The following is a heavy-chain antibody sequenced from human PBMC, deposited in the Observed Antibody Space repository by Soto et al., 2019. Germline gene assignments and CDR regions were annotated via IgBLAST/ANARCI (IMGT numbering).Heavy chain of an antibody. V-gene: IGHV3-13*04. J-gene: IGHJ3*02. CDR3: APHKFGLGAFDI. D-gene: IGHD3-10*01. CDR1: GFTFSSYD. CDR2: IGTAGDT. Sequence: TGGSLRLSSAASGFTFSSYDMHWVRQATGKGLEWVSAIGTAGDTYYPGSVKGRFTISRENAKNSLYLQMNSLRAGDTAVYYCAPHKFGLGAFDIWGQGTMVTVSS.